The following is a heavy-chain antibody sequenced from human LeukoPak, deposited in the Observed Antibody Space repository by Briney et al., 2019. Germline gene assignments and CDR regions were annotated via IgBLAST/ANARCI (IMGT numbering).Heavy chain of an antibody. CDR1: GFTFSSYW. V-gene: IGHV3-7*01. CDR2: INQDGSQK. Sequence: GGSLRLSCAASGFTFSSYWMSWVRQAPGKGLEWVANINQDGSQKYHVDSVKGRFTISRDNAKKSLYLQMNSLRAEDTAVYYCTRSRITMIVVVITTWSWFDPWGQGTLVTVSS. D-gene: IGHD3-22*01. J-gene: IGHJ5*02. CDR3: TRSRITMIVVVITTWSWFDP.